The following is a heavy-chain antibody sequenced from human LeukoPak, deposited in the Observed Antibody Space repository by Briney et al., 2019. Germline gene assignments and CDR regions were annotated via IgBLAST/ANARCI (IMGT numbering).Heavy chain of an antibody. CDR2: IIPISGTT. Sequence: ASVKVSCKTSGGTFTSYAITWVRQAPGQGLEWMGKIIPISGTTNYAQKFQGRVTFTADESTSTAYMELSSLRSEDTAVYYCARAPYCSSTSCYIERTLDPWGQGTLVTVSS. V-gene: IGHV1-69*13. D-gene: IGHD2-2*02. CDR3: ARAPYCSSTSCYIERTLDP. CDR1: GGTFTSYA. J-gene: IGHJ5*02.